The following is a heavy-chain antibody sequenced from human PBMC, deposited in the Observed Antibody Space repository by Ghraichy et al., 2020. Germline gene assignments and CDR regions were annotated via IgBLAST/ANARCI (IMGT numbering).Heavy chain of an antibody. J-gene: IGHJ5*02. D-gene: IGHD4-17*01. CDR2: ISGSGGST. V-gene: IGHV3-23*01. CDR1: GFTFSSYA. CDR3: AKCGSNGDYGINWFDP. Sequence: GGSLRLSCAASGFTFSSYAMSWVRQAPGKGLEWVSAISGSGGSTYYADSVKGRFTISRDNSKNTLYLQMNSLRAEDTAVYYCAKCGSNGDYGINWFDPWGQGTLVTVSS.